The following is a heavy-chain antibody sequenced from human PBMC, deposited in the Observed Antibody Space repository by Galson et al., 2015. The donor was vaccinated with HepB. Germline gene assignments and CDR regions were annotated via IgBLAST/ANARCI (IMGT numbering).Heavy chain of an antibody. CDR3: ATGGITGTTYYYYYAMDV. CDR2: FDPEDGET. CDR1: GYTLTEFS. V-gene: IGHV1-24*01. D-gene: IGHD1-14*01. J-gene: IGHJ6*02. Sequence: SVKVSCKVSGYTLTEFSMHWVRQAPGKGLEWMGGFDPEDGETIYAQKFQGRVTMTEDTSTDTAYMELSSLRSEDTAVYYCATGGITGTTYYYYYAMDVWGQGTTVTVSS.